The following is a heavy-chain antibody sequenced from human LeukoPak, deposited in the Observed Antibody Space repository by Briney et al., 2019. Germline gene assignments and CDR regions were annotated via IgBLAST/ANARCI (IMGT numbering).Heavy chain of an antibody. J-gene: IGHJ5*02. D-gene: IGHD3-9*01. Sequence: ASVKVSCKASGYTFTNYGITWVRQAPGQGLEWMGWITPNSGGTNYAQKFQGRVTMTRDTSISTASLELRSLTSDDTAVYYCARLEGTGYRGGWFDPWGQGSLVTVSS. CDR2: ITPNSGGT. V-gene: IGHV1-2*02. CDR3: ARLEGTGYRGGWFDP. CDR1: GYTFTNYG.